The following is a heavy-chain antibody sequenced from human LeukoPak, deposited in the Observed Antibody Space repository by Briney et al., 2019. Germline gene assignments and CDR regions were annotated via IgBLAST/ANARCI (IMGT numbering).Heavy chain of an antibody. Sequence: GGSLRLSCAASGFTFSSYAMSWVRQAPGKGLEWVSAISGSGGSTYYADSVKGRFTISRDNSKNTLYRQRNSLRAEDTAVYYCAKDRDGQCLIRVLDYWGQGTLVTVSS. CDR3: AKDRDGQCLIRVLDY. J-gene: IGHJ4*02. D-gene: IGHD6-19*01. CDR2: ISGSGGST. V-gene: IGHV3-23*01. CDR1: GFTFSSYA.